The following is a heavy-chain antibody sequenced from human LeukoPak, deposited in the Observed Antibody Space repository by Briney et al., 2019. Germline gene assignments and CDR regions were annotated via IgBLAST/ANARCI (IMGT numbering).Heavy chain of an antibody. J-gene: IGHJ6*02. V-gene: IGHV1-69*13. CDR1: GGTFSSYA. Sequence: ASVKVSCKASGGTFSSYAISWVRQAPGQGLEWMGGIIPIFGTANYAQKFQGRVTITADESTSTAYMELSSLRSEDTAVYYCARDRGYSYDYYYYGMDVWGRGTTVTVSS. D-gene: IGHD5-18*01. CDR3: ARDRGYSYDYYYYGMDV. CDR2: IIPIFGTA.